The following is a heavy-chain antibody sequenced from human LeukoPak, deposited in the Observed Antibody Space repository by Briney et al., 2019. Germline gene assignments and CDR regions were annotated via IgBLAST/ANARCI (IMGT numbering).Heavy chain of an antibody. CDR2: IKQDGSEK. V-gene: IGHV3-7*01. Sequence: AGGSLRLSCAASGFTFSSYWMSWVRQAPGKGLEWVANIKQDGSEKYYVDSVKGRFTISRDNAKNSLYLQMNSLRAEDTAVYYCARDHVNLYGDRTIDYWGQGTLVTVSS. CDR1: GFTFSSYW. J-gene: IGHJ4*02. D-gene: IGHD4-17*01. CDR3: ARDHVNLYGDRTIDY.